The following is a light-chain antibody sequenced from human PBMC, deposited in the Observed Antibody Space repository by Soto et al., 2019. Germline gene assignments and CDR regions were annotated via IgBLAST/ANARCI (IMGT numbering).Light chain of an antibody. CDR3: QQYNSYQWT. CDR2: GAS. V-gene: IGKV3-20*01. J-gene: IGKJ1*01. CDR1: QSVSSGY. Sequence: EIVLTQSPGTLSLSPGERATLSCRASQSVSSGYLAWYQQRRGQAPRLLIHGASSRATGIPDRFSGSGSGTDFTLTISSLQPDDFATYYCQQYNSYQWTFGQGTKVDIK.